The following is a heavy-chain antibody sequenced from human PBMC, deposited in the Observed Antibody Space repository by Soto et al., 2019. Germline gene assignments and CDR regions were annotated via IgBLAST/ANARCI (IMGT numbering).Heavy chain of an antibody. J-gene: IGHJ6*02. CDR3: AREPYYYGSGSYSHGMDV. CDR2: INPNSGGT. V-gene: IGHV1-2*04. CDR1: GYTFTGYY. D-gene: IGHD3-10*01. Sequence: EASVKVSCKASGYTFTGYYMHWVRQAPGQGLEWMGWINPNSGGTNYAQKFQGWVTMTRDTSISTAYMELSRLRSDDTAVYYCAREPYYYGSGSYSHGMDVWGQGTTVTVSS.